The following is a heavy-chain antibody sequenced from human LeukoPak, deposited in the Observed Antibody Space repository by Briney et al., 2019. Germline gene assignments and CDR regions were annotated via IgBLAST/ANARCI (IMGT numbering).Heavy chain of an antibody. CDR3: ARVRRKTTVTTRVFDY. Sequence: PSETLSLTCTVSGGSNSSGGYYWSWIRQHPGKGLEWIGYIYYSGSTYYNPSLKSRVTISVDTSKNQFSLKLSSVTAADTAVYYCARVRRKTTVTTRVFDYWGQGTLVTVSS. D-gene: IGHD4-17*01. J-gene: IGHJ4*02. V-gene: IGHV4-31*03. CDR2: IYYSGST. CDR1: GGSNSSGGYY.